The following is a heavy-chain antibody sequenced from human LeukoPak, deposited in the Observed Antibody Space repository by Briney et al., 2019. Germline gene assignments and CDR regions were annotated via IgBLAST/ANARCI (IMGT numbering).Heavy chain of an antibody. V-gene: IGHV4-59*01. CDR1: GGSISSYY. D-gene: IGHD3-22*01. CDR2: IYYSGST. Sequence: PSETLSLTCTVSGGSISSYYWSWIRRPPGKGLEWIGYIYYSGSTNYNPSLKSRVTISVGTSKNQFSLKLSSVTAADTAVYYCARVRPGGSGYLSPGYYFDYWGQGTLVTVSS. CDR3: ARVRPGGSGYLSPGYYFDY. J-gene: IGHJ4*02.